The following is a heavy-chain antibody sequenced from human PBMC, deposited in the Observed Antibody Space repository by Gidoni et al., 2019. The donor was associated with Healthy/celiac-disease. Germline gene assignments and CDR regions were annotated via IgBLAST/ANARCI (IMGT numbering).Heavy chain of an antibody. CDR2: IYTSGST. CDR3: ARDRDFWSGRMDV. Sequence: QVQLQESGPGLVKPSQTLSLTCTVSGGSISSGSYYWSWIRQPAGKGLEWIGRIYTSGSTNYNPSLKSRVTISVDTSKNQFSLKLSSVTAADTAVYYCARDRDFWSGRMDVWGKGTTVTVSS. D-gene: IGHD3-3*01. CDR1: GGSISSGSYY. J-gene: IGHJ6*03. V-gene: IGHV4-61*02.